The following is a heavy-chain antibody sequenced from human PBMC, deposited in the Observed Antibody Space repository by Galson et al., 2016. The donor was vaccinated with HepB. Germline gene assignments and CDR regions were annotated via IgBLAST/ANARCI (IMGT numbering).Heavy chain of an antibody. CDR2: VSTLNSNT. V-gene: IGHV1-18*01. J-gene: IGHJ6*02. CDR3: ARQGSGSIYGMDV. Sequence: VQVSCKASGYMFISYGISWVRQAPGEGLEWMGWVSTLNSNTNYAQRFQGRVTMTTDTSTNTAYMELRSLRSDDTAVYYCARQGSGSIYGMDVWGQGTTVTVSS. CDR1: GYMFISYG. D-gene: IGHD3-10*01.